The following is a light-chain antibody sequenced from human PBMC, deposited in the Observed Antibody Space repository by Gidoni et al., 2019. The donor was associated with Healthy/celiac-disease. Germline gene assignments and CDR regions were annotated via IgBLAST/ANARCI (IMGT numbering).Light chain of an antibody. Sequence: DIQRTQSTTTMSASVGDRVTITCRASQSISSWLAWYQQKPGKAPKLLIYKASSLESGVPSRFSVSVSWTEFTHTVSCLQPDDFATCYCEQCNIYPVTFGQXTRLEIK. CDR1: QSISSW. CDR3: EQCNIYPVT. J-gene: IGKJ5*01. CDR2: KAS. V-gene: IGKV1-5*03.